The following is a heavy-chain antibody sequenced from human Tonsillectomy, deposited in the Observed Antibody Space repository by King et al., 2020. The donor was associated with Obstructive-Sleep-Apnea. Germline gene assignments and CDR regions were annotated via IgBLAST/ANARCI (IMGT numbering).Heavy chain of an antibody. D-gene: IGHD6-25*01. J-gene: IGHJ4*02. V-gene: IGHV3-30*02. CDR1: GFIFSNYG. CDR2: IRNDGTNS. Sequence: VQLVESGGGVVQPGGSLRLSCTASGFIFSNYGMHWVRQAPGKGLEWVAFIRNDGTNSYYAYSVKGRFTISRDNSKNTLYLQMSSLRAEDTAIYYCGKSVGDVYSSACPDNWGQGNLVSVSS. CDR3: GKSVGDVYSSACPDN.